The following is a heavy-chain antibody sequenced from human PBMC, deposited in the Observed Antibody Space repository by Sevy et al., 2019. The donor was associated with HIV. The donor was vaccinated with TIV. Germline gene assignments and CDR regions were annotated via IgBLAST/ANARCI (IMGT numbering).Heavy chain of an antibody. D-gene: IGHD2-21*02. CDR3: ARGRGDPRADCFDY. J-gene: IGHJ4*02. CDR1: GFTFNIYS. V-gene: IGHV3-21*01. CDR2: ISGSTSYI. Sequence: GESLKISCAASGFTFNIYSMNWVRQAPEKGLEWVSSISGSTSYIFYADSVKGRFTISRDNAKNSLYLQMNSLRAEDTAVYYCARGRGDPRADCFDYWGQGTLVTVSS.